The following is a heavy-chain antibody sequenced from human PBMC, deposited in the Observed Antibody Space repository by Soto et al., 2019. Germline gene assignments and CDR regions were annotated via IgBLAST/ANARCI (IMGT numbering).Heavy chain of an antibody. Sequence: SETLSLTCTVSGGSISSYYWSWIRQPPGKGLEWIGYIYYSGSTNYNPSLKSRVTISVDTSKNQFSLKVSSVTAADTAVYYCARHGDGSGSYQYYYYYMDVWGKGTTVTVSS. J-gene: IGHJ6*03. CDR3: ARHGDGSGSYQYYYYYMDV. CDR1: GGSISSYY. CDR2: IYYSGST. D-gene: IGHD3-10*01. V-gene: IGHV4-59*08.